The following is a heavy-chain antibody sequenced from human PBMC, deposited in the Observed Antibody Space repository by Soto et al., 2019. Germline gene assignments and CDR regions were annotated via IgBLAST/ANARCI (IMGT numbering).Heavy chain of an antibody. CDR2: ISAYNGNT. CDR3: ASRDYCSSTSCLSPYYMDV. D-gene: IGHD2-2*01. V-gene: IGHV1-18*01. Sequence: QVQLVQSGAEVKKPGASVKVSCKASGYTFTSYGISWVRQAPGQGLEWMGWISAYNGNTNYAQKIQGRVTMTTDTSTSTAYMELRSLRSDDTAVYYCASRDYCSSTSCLSPYYMDVWGKGTTVTVSS. CDR1: GYTFTSYG. J-gene: IGHJ6*03.